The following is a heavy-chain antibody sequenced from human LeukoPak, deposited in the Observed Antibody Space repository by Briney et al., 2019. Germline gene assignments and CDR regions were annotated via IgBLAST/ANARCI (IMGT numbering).Heavy chain of an antibody. V-gene: IGHV3-21*01. CDR2: ISSSSSYI. J-gene: IGHJ5*02. Sequence: PGGSPRLSCAASGFTFSSYSMNWVRQAPGKGLEWVSSISSSSSYIYYADSVKGRFTISRDNAKNSLYLQMNSLRAEDTAVYYCARDHYSSSSLWFDPWGQGTLVTVSS. D-gene: IGHD6-6*01. CDR3: ARDHYSSSSLWFDP. CDR1: GFTFSSYS.